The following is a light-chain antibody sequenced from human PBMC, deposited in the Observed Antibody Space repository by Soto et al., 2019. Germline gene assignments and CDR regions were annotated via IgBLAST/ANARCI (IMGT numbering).Light chain of an antibody. Sequence: EIVLTQSPGTLHLSPGERAALSWRASQIVYGRQLAWYQHKPGQAPRLLIYGVSSRATGIPARFSGSGSGTEFTLTISSLQYEDFAVYYCQQYNNWTFTFCPGTKVDIK. CDR2: GVS. J-gene: IGKJ3*01. CDR1: QIVYGRQ. CDR3: QQYNNWTFT. V-gene: IGKV3D-15*01.